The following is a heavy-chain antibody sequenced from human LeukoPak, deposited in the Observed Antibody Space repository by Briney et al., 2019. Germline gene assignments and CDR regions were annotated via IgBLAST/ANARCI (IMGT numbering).Heavy chain of an antibody. CDR3: ARTPDSSGYLGHFDY. CDR2: IYYSGST. CDR1: GGSISSSSYY. J-gene: IGHJ4*02. Sequence: SETLSLTCTVSGGSISSSSYYWGWIRQPPGKGLEWIGYIYYSGSTNYNPSLKSRVTISVDTFKNQFSLKLSSVTAADTAVYYCARTPDSSGYLGHFDYWGQGTLVTVSS. D-gene: IGHD3-22*01. V-gene: IGHV4-61*05.